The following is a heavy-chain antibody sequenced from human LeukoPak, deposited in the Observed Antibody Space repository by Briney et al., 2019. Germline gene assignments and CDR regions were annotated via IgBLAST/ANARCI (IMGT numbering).Heavy chain of an antibody. Sequence: GGSLRLSCAASGFTLSSHGMHWVRQAPGRGLEWVAVTWYDGSKEYYADSVKGRFTISRDISKNTLYLQMNSLRAEDTAVYYCARDLHPSGWSDFDYWGQGTLVTVSS. J-gene: IGHJ4*02. V-gene: IGHV3-33*01. D-gene: IGHD6-19*01. CDR1: GFTLSSHG. CDR3: ARDLHPSGWSDFDY. CDR2: TWYDGSKE.